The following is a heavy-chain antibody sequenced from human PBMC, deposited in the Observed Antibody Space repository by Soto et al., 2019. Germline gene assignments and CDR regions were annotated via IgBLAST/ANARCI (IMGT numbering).Heavy chain of an antibody. Sequence: QVQLVESGGGVVQPGRSLRLSCAASGFTFSSYGMHWVRQAPGKGLEWVAVISYDGSNKYYADSVKGRFTISRDNSKNTLYLQMNSLRAEATAVYYCAKDQGSYSSYFDYWGQGTLVTVSS. CDR1: GFTFSSYG. V-gene: IGHV3-30*18. CDR2: ISYDGSNK. D-gene: IGHD1-26*01. CDR3: AKDQGSYSSYFDY. J-gene: IGHJ4*02.